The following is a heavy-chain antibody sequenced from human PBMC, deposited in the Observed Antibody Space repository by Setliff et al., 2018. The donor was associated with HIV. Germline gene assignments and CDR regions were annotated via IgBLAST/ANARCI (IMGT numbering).Heavy chain of an antibody. CDR2: IYSGGST. Sequence: LRLSCAASGFTVSSNYMSWVRQAPGKGLEWVSVIYSGGSTYYADSVKGRFTISRDNSKNTLYLQMNSLRAEDTAVYYCARVGDYNFWSGYKYNYYYGMDVWGQGTTVTAP. J-gene: IGHJ6*02. D-gene: IGHD3-3*01. V-gene: IGHV3-53*01. CDR1: GFTVSSNY. CDR3: ARVGDYNFWSGYKYNYYYGMDV.